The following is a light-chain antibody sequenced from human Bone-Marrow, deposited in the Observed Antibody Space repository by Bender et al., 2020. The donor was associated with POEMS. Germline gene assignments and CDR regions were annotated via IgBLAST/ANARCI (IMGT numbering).Light chain of an antibody. CDR3: AVWDYSPNGWV. Sequence: QSALTQPASVSGSPGRSITISCTGTSSDVGGYNLVSWYQQHPGGAPKLMIYEVTKRPSGVSSRFSGSKSGNTASLTISGLQAEDEADYYCAVWDYSPNGWVFGGGTKLTVL. J-gene: IGLJ3*02. CDR1: SSDVGGYNL. V-gene: IGLV2-14*02. CDR2: EVT.